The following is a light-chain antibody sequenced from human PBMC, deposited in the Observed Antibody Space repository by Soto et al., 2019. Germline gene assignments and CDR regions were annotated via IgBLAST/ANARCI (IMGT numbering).Light chain of an antibody. CDR1: QSVSTF. CDR2: DAS. J-gene: IGKJ4*01. V-gene: IGKV3-11*01. Sequence: EIVLTQSPATLSFSPGERATLSCRAPQSVSTFLAWYQQKPGQAPRLLIYDASKRATGIPTRFSGSGSGTDFTLTISSLEPEDFAVYYCQQRINWPLTFGGGTKVEIK. CDR3: QQRINWPLT.